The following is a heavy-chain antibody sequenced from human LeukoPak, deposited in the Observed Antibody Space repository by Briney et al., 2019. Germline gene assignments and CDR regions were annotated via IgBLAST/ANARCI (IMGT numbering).Heavy chain of an antibody. Sequence: PSGTLSLTCTVSGGSISSGDYYWSWIRQPPGKGLEWIGYIYYSGSTYYNPSLKSRVTISVDTSKNQFSLKLSSVTAADTAVYYCARASLGGATKVDYWGQGTLVTVSS. V-gene: IGHV4-30-4*01. CDR3: ARASLGGATKVDY. D-gene: IGHD1-26*01. CDR1: GGSISSGDYY. CDR2: IYYSGST. J-gene: IGHJ4*02.